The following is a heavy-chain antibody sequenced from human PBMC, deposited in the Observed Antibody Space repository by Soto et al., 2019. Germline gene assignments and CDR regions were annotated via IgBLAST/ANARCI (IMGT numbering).Heavy chain of an antibody. CDR1: GGSFSGYY. D-gene: IGHD6-19*01. CDR3: ERHKQWLPRDGMDV. CDR2: INHSGST. J-gene: IGHJ6*02. V-gene: IGHV4-34*01. Sequence: SETLSLTCAVYGGSFSGYYWSWIRQPPGKGLEWIGEINHSGSTNYNPSLKSRVTISVDTSKNQFSLKLSSVTAADTAVYYCERHKQWLPRDGMDVWGQGTTVTVSS.